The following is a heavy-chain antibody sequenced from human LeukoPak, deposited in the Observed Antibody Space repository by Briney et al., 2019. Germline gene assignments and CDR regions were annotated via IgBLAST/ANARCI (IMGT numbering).Heavy chain of an antibody. V-gene: IGHV3-33*06. CDR1: GFTFSSYG. CDR3: AKDPRTAVAGIFDY. D-gene: IGHD6-19*01. J-gene: IGHJ4*02. Sequence: QPGRSLRLSCAASGFTFSSYGMHWVRQAPGKGLEWVAVVWYDGSNKYYADSVKGRFTISRDNSKNTLYLQMNSLRAEDTAVYYCAKDPRTAVAGIFDYWGQGTLVTVSS. CDR2: VWYDGSNK.